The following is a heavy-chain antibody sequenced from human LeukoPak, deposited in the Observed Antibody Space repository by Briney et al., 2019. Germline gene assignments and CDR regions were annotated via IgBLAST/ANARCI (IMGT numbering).Heavy chain of an antibody. CDR2: IYHSGST. J-gene: IGHJ4*02. CDR3: ARESPGIAAAGYFDY. V-gene: IGHV4-4*02. CDR1: GGSISSSNW. Sequence: PSGTLSLTCAVSGGSISSSNWWSWVRQPPGKGLEWIGEIYHSGSTNYNPSLKSRVTISVDKSKNQFSLKLSSVTAADTAVYYCARESPGIAAAGYFDYWGQGTLVTVSS. D-gene: IGHD6-13*01.